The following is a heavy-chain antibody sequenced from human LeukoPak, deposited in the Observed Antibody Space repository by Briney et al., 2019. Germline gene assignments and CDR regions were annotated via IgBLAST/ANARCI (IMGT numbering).Heavy chain of an antibody. V-gene: IGHV4-59*12. CDR2: IYYSGST. J-gene: IGHJ6*02. Sequence: PSETLSLTCTVSGGSISSYYWSWIRQPPGKGLEWIGYIYYSGSTNYNPSLKSRVTISVDTSKNQFSLKLSSVTAADTAVYYCARTRYYDIVTGPHFYGMDVWGQGTTVTVSS. D-gene: IGHD3-9*01. CDR1: GGSISSYY. CDR3: ARTRYYDIVTGPHFYGMDV.